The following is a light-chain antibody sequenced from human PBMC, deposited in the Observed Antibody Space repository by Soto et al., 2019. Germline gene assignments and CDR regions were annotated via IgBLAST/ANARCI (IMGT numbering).Light chain of an antibody. CDR2: DVN. CDR3: TSWTTSTTMI. CDR1: SSYIGAYNF. J-gene: IGLJ2*01. V-gene: IGLV2-14*03. Sequence: QSVLTQPASVSGSPGQSITISCTGTSSYIGAYNFVSWYQQHPGKAPKLMLYDVNIRPSGVSNRFSGSTSGNTASLTISGLQAEDEADYYCTSWTTSTTMIFGGGTKVTVL.